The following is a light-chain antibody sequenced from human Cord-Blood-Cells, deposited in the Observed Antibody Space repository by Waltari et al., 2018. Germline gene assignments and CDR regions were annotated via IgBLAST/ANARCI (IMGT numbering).Light chain of an antibody. J-gene: IGLJ3*02. CDR1: SSDVGGYNY. V-gene: IGLV2-14*01. CDR3: SSYTSSSTWV. CDR2: DVS. Sequence: QSALTQPASVSVSPGQSITISCTGTSSDVGGYNYVSWYQQHPSKPPTPMIYDVSKRPSGVSNRFSGSKSGNTASLTISGLQAEDEADYYCSSYTSSSTWVFGGGTKLTVL.